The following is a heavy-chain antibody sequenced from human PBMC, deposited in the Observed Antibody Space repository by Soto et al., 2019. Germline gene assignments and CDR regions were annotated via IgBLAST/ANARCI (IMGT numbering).Heavy chain of an antibody. J-gene: IGHJ4*02. CDR3: ARAVDIVATIWFDY. CDR2: INGGNGNT. Sequence: ASVKVSCKASGNTVPNYAIHWVRQAPGQRLEWMGWINGGNGNTYYAENLQGRVTMTTDTSTGTVYIELRSLRSEVTAVYYCARAVDIVATIWFDYWGQGTLVTVSS. CDR1: GNTVPNYA. V-gene: IGHV1-3*01. D-gene: IGHD5-12*01.